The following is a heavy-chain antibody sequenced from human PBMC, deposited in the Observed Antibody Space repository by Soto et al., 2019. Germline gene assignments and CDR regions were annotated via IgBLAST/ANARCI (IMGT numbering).Heavy chain of an antibody. V-gene: IGHV4-61*01. Sequence: KSGETLSLTCTVSGVSVRSGSYYWSWIRQPPGKGLEWIGYIYYSGSTNYNPSLKSRVTLSVDTSKNQFSLKLSSVTAADTAVDYCAREWDQYSSSWYNWFDPWGQGTLVTVSS. CDR2: IYYSGST. D-gene: IGHD6-13*01. CDR1: GVSVRSGSYY. J-gene: IGHJ5*02. CDR3: AREWDQYSSSWYNWFDP.